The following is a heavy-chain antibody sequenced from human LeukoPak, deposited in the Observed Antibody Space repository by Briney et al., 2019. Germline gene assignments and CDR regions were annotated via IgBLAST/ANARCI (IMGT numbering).Heavy chain of an antibody. J-gene: IGHJ4*02. CDR2: IIPILGIA. CDR3: ARDEDGGNSGY. D-gene: IGHD4-23*01. CDR1: GGTFSSHA. V-gene: IGHV1-69*04. Sequence: ASVKVSCKASGGTFSSHAISWVRQAPGQGLEWVGRIIPILGIANYAQKFQGRVTITADKSTSTAYMELGSLRSEDTAVYYCARDEDGGNSGYWGQGTLVTVSS.